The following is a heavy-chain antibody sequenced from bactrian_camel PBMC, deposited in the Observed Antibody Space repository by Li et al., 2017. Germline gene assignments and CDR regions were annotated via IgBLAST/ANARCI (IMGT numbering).Heavy chain of an antibody. D-gene: IGHD5*01. CDR1: GFTFTTYT. J-gene: IGHJ4*01. CDR3: AAALGWWLGTYTY. Sequence: HVQLVESGGGLVQPGGSLRLSCAASGFTFTTYTINWVRQAPGKGLEWVSGISSDGVHIHYADSVKGRFTISRDNAKSTLYLQINSLKPEDTAVYYCAAALGWWLGTYTYWGQGTQVTVS. V-gene: IGHV3S6*01. CDR2: ISSDGVHI.